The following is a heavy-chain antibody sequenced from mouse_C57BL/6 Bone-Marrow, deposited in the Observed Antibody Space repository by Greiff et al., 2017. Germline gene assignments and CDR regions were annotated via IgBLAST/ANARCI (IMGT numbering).Heavy chain of an antibody. CDR2: ISNGGGST. CDR3: ARLWDGAWFAY. CDR1: GFTFSDYY. J-gene: IGHJ3*01. Sequence: EVQLVESGGGLVQPGGSLKLSCAASGFTFSDYYMYWVRQTPEKRLEWVAYISNGGGSTYYPDTVKGRFTIYRDNAKNTLYLQMSRLKSEDTAMYYCARLWDGAWFAYWGQGTLVTVSA. D-gene: IGHD4-1*01. V-gene: IGHV5-12*01.